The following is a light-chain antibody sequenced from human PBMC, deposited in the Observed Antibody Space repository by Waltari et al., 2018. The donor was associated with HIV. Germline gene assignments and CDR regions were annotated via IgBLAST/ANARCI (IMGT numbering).Light chain of an antibody. V-gene: IGKV3-15*01. J-gene: IGKJ2*02. CDR1: QSVSSN. CDR3: QQYNNWQGT. CDR2: DAS. Sequence: IVMTQSPATLSLSPGERAPLSCRASQSVSSNLAWYQQKLGQAPRLLIYDASTRATGIPVRFSGSGSGTEFTLTISSLQSEDFAVYYCQQYNNWQGTFGQGTKLEIK.